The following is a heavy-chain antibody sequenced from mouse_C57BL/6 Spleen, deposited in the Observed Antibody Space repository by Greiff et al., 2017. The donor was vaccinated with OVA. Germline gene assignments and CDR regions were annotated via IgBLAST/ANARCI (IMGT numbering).Heavy chain of an antibody. V-gene: IGHV14-1*01. D-gene: IGHD1-1*01. J-gene: IGHJ2*01. CDR1: GFNIKDYY. CDR3: TLNYYGNYFDY. Sequence: VQLQQSGAELVRPGASVKLSCTASGFNIKDYYMHWVKQRPEQGLEWIGRIDPEDGGTEYAPKFQGKATMTADTSSNTAYLQLSSLTSEDTAVYYCTLNYYGNYFDYWGQGTTLTVSS. CDR2: IDPEDGGT.